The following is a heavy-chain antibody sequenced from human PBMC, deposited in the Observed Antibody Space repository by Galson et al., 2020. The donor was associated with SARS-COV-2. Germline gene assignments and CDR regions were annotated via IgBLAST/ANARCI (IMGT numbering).Heavy chain of an antibody. Sequence: SETLSLTCAVYGGSFSGYYWSWIRQPPGKGLEWIGEINHSGSTNYNPSLKSRVTISVDTSKNQFSLKLSSVTAADTAVYYCARGLGRDSGYWGQGTLVTVSS. CDR3: ARGLGRDSGY. CDR1: GGSFSGYY. D-gene: IGHD1-26*01. V-gene: IGHV4-34*01. J-gene: IGHJ4*02. CDR2: INHSGST.